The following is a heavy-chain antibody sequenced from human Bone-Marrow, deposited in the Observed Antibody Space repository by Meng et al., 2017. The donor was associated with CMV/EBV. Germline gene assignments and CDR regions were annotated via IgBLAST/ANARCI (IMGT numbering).Heavy chain of an antibody. V-gene: IGHV3-21*01. Sequence: GGSLRLSCAAPGFTFSSYSMNWVRQAPGKGLEWVSSISSSSSYIYYADSVKGRFTISRDNAKNSLYLQMNSLRAEDAAVYYCARDQGDYYGSGSYYIDYYYYGMDVWGQGTTVTVSS. D-gene: IGHD3-10*01. J-gene: IGHJ6*02. CDR3: ARDQGDYYGSGSYYIDYYYYGMDV. CDR1: GFTFSSYS. CDR2: ISSSSSYI.